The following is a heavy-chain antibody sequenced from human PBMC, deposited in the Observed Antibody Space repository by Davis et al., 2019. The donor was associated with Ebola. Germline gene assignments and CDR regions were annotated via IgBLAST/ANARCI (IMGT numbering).Heavy chain of an antibody. D-gene: IGHD3-22*01. J-gene: IGHJ4*02. V-gene: IGHV4-34*01. Sequence: MPSETLSLTCAVYGGSFSGYSWSWIRQPPGKGLEWIGEINHSGNTHYNPSLKSRVAISVDASKNQFSLKLSSVTAADTAMYYCARVQVGVLDWGQGNLVTVSS. CDR3: ARVQVGVLD. CDR1: GGSFSGYS. CDR2: INHSGNT.